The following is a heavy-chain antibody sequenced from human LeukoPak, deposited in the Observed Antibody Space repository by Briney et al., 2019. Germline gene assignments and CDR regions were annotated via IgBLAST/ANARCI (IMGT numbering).Heavy chain of an antibody. CDR2: IRSKTNSYAT. J-gene: IGHJ4*02. V-gene: IGHV3-73*01. Sequence: PGGSLRLSCAASGFTFSSSAMHWVRQASGKGLEWVGRIRSKTNSYATAYAASVKGRFTISRDDSKNTAYLQMNSLKTEDTAVYYCTRYYYDGSGYCYLFDYWGQGTLVTVSS. D-gene: IGHD3-22*01. CDR1: GFTFSSSA. CDR3: TRYYYDGSGYCYLFDY.